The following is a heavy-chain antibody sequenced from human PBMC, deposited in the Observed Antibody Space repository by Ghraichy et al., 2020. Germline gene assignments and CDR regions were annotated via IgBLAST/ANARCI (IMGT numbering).Heavy chain of an antibody. Sequence: ASVKVSCKASGYTFTSYGISWVRQAPGQGLEWMGWISAYNGNTNYAQKLQGRVTMTTDTSTSTAYMELRSLRSDDTAVYYCAREDYDSSGYYYSDPESNYFFDYWGQGTLVTVSS. D-gene: IGHD3-22*01. CDR2: ISAYNGNT. V-gene: IGHV1-18*04. CDR1: GYTFTSYG. J-gene: IGHJ4*02. CDR3: AREDYDSSGYYYSDPESNYFFDY.